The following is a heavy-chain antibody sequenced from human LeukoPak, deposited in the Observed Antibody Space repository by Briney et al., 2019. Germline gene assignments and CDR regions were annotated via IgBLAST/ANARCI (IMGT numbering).Heavy chain of an antibody. CDR2: MNPNSGNT. J-gene: IGHJ3*02. V-gene: IGHV1-8*03. Sequence: ASVKVSCKASGYAFTSYDINWVRQATGQGLEWMGWMNPNSGNTGYAQKFQGRVTITRNTSISTAYMELSSLRSEDTAVYYCARRYYDFWSGSHLDAFDIWGQGTMVTVSS. CDR3: ARRYYDFWSGSHLDAFDI. CDR1: GYAFTSYD. D-gene: IGHD3-3*01.